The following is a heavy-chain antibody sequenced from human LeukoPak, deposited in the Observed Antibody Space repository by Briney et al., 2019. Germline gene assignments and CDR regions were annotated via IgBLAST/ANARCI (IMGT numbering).Heavy chain of an antibody. V-gene: IGHV3-21*01. J-gene: IGHJ6*02. CDR1: GFTFSSYS. CDR2: INSSSGYI. CDR3: ARDGHSSWYYYDYGMDV. Sequence: PGGSLRLSCAASGFTFSSYSMNWVRQAPGKGLEWVSSINSSSGYIYYADSVKGRFTISRDNVQTSLYLQMNRLRGDDTPVYYCARDGHSSWYYYDYGMDVWGQGTTVTVSS. D-gene: IGHD5-18*01.